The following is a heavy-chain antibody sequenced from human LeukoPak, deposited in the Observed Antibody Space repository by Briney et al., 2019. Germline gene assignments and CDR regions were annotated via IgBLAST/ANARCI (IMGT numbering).Heavy chain of an antibody. D-gene: IGHD2-2*01. J-gene: IGHJ6*03. CDR1: GYTFTSYG. CDR3: ARGAISKTVVLAAKYYYYYMDV. Sequence: ASVTVSCKASGYTFTSYGIGWVRQAPGQGLEWMGWISADNGNTNRAQKFQGRVTMTTDTPTSTAYMELRSLTSDDTAVYYCARGAISKTVVLAAKYYYYYMDVWGKGTTVTVSS. CDR2: ISADNGNT. V-gene: IGHV1-18*01.